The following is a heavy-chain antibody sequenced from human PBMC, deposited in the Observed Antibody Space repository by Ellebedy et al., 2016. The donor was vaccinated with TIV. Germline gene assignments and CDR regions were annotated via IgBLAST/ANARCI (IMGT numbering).Heavy chain of an antibody. D-gene: IGHD2-2*01. CDR3: ARNLVAAASGAFDT. Sequence: SETLSLTXTVSGGSISSYYWSWIRQPPGKGLEWIGYIYYSGGTNYNPSLKSRVTISEDTSKNQFSLKLSSVTAADTSVYYCARNLVAAASGAFDTWGQGALVTVSS. CDR2: IYYSGGT. J-gene: IGHJ3*02. V-gene: IGHV4-59*01. CDR1: GGSISSYY.